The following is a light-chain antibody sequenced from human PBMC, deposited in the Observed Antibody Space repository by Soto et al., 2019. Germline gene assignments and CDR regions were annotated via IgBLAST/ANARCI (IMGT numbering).Light chain of an antibody. Sequence: EIQMTKFQSSLSASVGDRVTITCRASQGIRNNLAWYQQKPGKVPKLLIYAASTLQSGVPSRFSGSGSGTDFTLTISSLQPEDVATYYCQKYNSAPHTFGQGTKLEIK. CDR3: QKYNSAPHT. CDR1: QGIRNN. J-gene: IGKJ2*01. CDR2: AAS. V-gene: IGKV1-27*01.